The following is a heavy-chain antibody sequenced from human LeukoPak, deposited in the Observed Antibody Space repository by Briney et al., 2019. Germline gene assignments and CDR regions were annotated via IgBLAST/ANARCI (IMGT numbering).Heavy chain of an antibody. V-gene: IGHV4-59*01. CDR3: ARSHKAMAGEGLFDY. J-gene: IGHJ4*02. CDR1: GGSISSYY. D-gene: IGHD5-18*01. CDR2: IYNSENT. Sequence: SETLSLTCTVSGGSISSYYWSWIRQPPGKGLEWIGYIYNSENTNYNPSLKSRVTISVDTSKSQFSLKLFSGTASETDVYYCARSHKAMAGEGLFDYWGQGTLITVSS.